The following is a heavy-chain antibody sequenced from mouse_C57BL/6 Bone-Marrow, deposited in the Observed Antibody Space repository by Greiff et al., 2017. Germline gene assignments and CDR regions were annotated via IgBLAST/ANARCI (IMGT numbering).Heavy chain of an antibody. CDR3: ARAETAQATCGWFAY. J-gene: IGHJ3*01. Sequence: EVNVVESEGGLVQPGSSMKLSCTASGFTFSDYYMAWVRQVPEKGLEWVANIIYDGSSTYYLDSLKSRFIISRDNAKNILYLQMSSLKSEDTATYYCARAETAQATCGWFAYWGQGTLVTVSA. CDR1: GFTFSDYY. V-gene: IGHV5-16*01. D-gene: IGHD3-2*02. CDR2: IIYDGSST.